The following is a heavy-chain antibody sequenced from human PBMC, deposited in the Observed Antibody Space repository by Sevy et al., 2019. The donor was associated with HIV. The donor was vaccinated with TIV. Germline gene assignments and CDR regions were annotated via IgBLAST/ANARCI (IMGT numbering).Heavy chain of an antibody. D-gene: IGHD3-10*01. Sequence: GGSLRLPCAASVFTFSGYGMHWVRQAPGKGLEWVAFIRYDGSTKYYVDSVKGRFTISRDNSKNTLFLQMNSLRTEDTSVYYCAKGLGMVQGALLSDDVWGQGTLVTVSS. V-gene: IGHV3-30*02. CDR1: VFTFSGYG. CDR3: AKGLGMVQGALLSDDV. J-gene: IGHJ3*01. CDR2: IRYDGSTK.